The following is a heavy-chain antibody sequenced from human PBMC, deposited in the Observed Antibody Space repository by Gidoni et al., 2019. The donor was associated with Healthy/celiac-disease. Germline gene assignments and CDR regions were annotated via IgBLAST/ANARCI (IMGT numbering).Heavy chain of an antibody. V-gene: IGHV1-46*01. Sequence: QVQLVQSGAEVKKPGASVKVSCKASGYTFTSYYMHWVRQAPGQGLEWMGLINPSGGTTNYAQKFQGRVTMTRETSTSTVYMELSSLRSEDTAVYYCARDRGSGSYYFDYWGQGTLVTVSS. J-gene: IGHJ4*02. D-gene: IGHD1-26*01. CDR1: GYTFTSYY. CDR3: ARDRGSGSYYFDY. CDR2: INPSGGTT.